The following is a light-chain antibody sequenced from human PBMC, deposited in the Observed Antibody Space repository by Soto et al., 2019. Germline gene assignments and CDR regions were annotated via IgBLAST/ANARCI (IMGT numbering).Light chain of an antibody. CDR2: GTS. Sequence: EIVMTQSPATLSVYPGERATLSCRASQSISNTLAWYQQKPGQAPRLLIYGTSTRATGIPARFSGSGSGIEFTLTISSLQSEDFAVYYCQQYKNRPPYTFGQGTKLEIK. CDR3: QQYKNRPPYT. CDR1: QSISNT. V-gene: IGKV3-15*01. J-gene: IGKJ2*01.